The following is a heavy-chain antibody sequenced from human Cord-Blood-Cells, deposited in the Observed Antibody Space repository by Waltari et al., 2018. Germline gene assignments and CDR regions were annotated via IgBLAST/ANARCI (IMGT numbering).Heavy chain of an antibody. V-gene: IGHV4-34*01. Sequence: QVQLKQWGAGLLKPSETLSLTCAVYGGSFSGYYWSLVRQPPGKELAWLGEINHSGSTHYTPSLKSRVTISVDTSKNQFSLKLSSVTAADTAVYYCARQVEVTATFDYWGQGTLVTVSS. J-gene: IGHJ4*02. CDR2: INHSGST. D-gene: IGHD2-21*02. CDR3: ARQVEVTATFDY. CDR1: GGSFSGYY.